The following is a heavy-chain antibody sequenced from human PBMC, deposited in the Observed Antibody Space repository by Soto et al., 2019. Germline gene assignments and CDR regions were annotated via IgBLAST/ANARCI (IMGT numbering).Heavy chain of an antibody. J-gene: IGHJ6*02. D-gene: IGHD3-3*01. CDR2: ISSSSSTI. V-gene: IGHV3-48*02. CDR1: GFTFSSYS. Sequence: GGSLRLSCAASGFTFSSYSMNWVRQAPGKGLEWVSYISSSSSTIYYADSVKGRFTISRDNAKNSLYLQMNSLRDEDTAVYYCARGTAGIFGVVTARYYYYGMDVWGQGTTVTVSS. CDR3: ARGTAGIFGVVTARYYYYGMDV.